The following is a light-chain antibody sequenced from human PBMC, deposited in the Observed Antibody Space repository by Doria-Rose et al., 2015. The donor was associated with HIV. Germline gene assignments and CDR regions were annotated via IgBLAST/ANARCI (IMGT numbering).Light chain of an antibody. V-gene: IGKV3-20*01. CDR2: DGS. J-gene: IGKJ1*01. CDR3: HQYGTSWT. Sequence: EIVMTQSPGTLSLPPGEGATLSCRASQSFSSTYLAWYQQEPGRAPSLLIYDGSTRATGIPDRFSASGSGTDFTLTINRLEPEDFALYYCHQYGTSWTFGQGTKVEI. CDR1: QSFSSTY.